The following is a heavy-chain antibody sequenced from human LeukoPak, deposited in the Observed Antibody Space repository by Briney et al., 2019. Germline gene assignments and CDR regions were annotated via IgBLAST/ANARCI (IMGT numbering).Heavy chain of an antibody. J-gene: IGHJ4*02. CDR3: ARDLYDSSGSLDY. V-gene: IGHV3-48*04. D-gene: IGHD3-22*01. CDR1: GFNFNDYA. Sequence: GGSLRLSCAASGFNFNDYAMKWVRQAQGKGLEWVSYISSSSSTIYYADSVKGRFTISRDNAKNSLYLQMNSLRAEDTAVYYCARDLYDSSGSLDYWGQGTLVTVSS. CDR2: ISSSSSTI.